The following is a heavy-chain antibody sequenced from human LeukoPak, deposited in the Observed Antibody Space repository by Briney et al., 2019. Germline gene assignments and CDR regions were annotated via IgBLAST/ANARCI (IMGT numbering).Heavy chain of an antibody. D-gene: IGHD1-7*01. CDR2: IYSGGST. Sequence: GGSLRLSCAASWFSVSSNYMSWVRQAPGKGLEWVSLIYSGGSTFYADSVKGRFTVSRDNSKNTLYLQMDSLRAEDTAVYYCARAPPRITGTTNGMDVWGQGTTVTVSS. V-gene: IGHV3-53*01. CDR3: ARAPPRITGTTNGMDV. J-gene: IGHJ6*02. CDR1: WFSVSSNY.